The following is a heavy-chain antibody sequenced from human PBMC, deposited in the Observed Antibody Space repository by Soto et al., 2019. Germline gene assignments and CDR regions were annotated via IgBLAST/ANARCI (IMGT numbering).Heavy chain of an antibody. CDR3: ARGSSGWYPNFDY. J-gene: IGHJ4*02. CDR2: ISYDGSNK. D-gene: IGHD6-19*01. V-gene: IGHV3-30*03. Sequence: PGGSLRLSCAASGFTFSSYGMHWVRQAPGKGLEWVAVISYDGSNKYYADSVKGRFTISRDNSKNTLYLQMNSLRAEDTAVYYCARGSSGWYPNFDYWGQGTLVTVSS. CDR1: GFTFSSYG.